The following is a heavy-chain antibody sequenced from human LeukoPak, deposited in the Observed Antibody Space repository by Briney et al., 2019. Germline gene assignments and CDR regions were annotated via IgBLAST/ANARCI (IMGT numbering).Heavy chain of an antibody. CDR1: GGTFSSYA. V-gene: IGHV1-69*04. D-gene: IGHD2-2*02. Sequence: SVKVSCKASGGTFSSYAISWARQAPGQGLEWMGRIIPILGIANYAQKFQGRVTITADKSTSTAYMELSSLRSEDTAVYYCARTPEAVPAAIPRKYYFDYWGQGTLVTVSS. CDR3: ARTPEAVPAAIPRKYYFDY. CDR2: IIPILGIA. J-gene: IGHJ4*02.